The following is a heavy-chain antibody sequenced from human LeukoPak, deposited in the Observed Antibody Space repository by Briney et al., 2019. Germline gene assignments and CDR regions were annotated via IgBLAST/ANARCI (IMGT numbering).Heavy chain of an antibody. D-gene: IGHD2-15*01. J-gene: IGHJ4*02. CDR2: ISSSSSTI. CDR3: ARGVGSSGGSCYPY. Sequence: GGSLRLSCAASGFTFSSYSMNWVRQAPGRGLEWVSYISSSSSTIYYADSVKGRFTISRDNAKNSLYLQMNSLRAEDTAVYYCARGVGSSGGSCYPYWGQGTLVTVSS. CDR1: GFTFSSYS. V-gene: IGHV3-48*01.